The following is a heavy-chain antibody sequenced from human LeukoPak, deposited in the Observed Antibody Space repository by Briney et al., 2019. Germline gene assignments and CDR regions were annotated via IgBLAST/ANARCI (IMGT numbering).Heavy chain of an antibody. V-gene: IGHV4-59*01. CDR2: IYYNGDT. CDR3: VRGPYGSSISNWFDP. Sequence: SGTLSLTCSVSGDSITGYSWGWIRQTPGKFLDWICYIYYNGDTHYNPSLNSRLSMSVDTPKKQFSLNLRSVTAADTAVYYCVRGPYGSSISNWFDPWGQGLLVTVSS. D-gene: IGHD3-10*01. CDR1: GDSITGYS. J-gene: IGHJ5*02.